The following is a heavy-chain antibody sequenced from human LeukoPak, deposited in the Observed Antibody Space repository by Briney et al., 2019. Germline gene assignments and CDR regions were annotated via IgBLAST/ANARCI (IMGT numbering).Heavy chain of an antibody. CDR1: GGTFISYA. CDR3: ARGKDYGDYVY. V-gene: IGHV1-69*05. J-gene: IGHJ4*02. CDR2: IIPIFGTA. Sequence: SVKVSCKASGGTFISYAISWVGQAPGQGREWMGGIIPIFGTANYAQKFQGRVTITTDESTSTAYMELSSLRSEDTAVYYCARGKDYGDYVYWGQGTLVTVSS. D-gene: IGHD4-17*01.